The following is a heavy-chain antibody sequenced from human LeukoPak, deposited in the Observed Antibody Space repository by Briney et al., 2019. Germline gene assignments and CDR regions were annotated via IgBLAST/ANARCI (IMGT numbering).Heavy chain of an antibody. Sequence: SETLSLTCSVSGASISAYHWSWIRQPAGKGLEWIGRIYSSGRTNYIPSLKSRLTMSVDTSKNQFSLKLNSVTAADTAVYYCARDYSYSDYWGQGTLVTVSS. J-gene: IGHJ4*02. V-gene: IGHV4-4*07. CDR3: ARDYSYSDY. D-gene: IGHD2-21*01. CDR1: GASISAYH. CDR2: IYSSGRT.